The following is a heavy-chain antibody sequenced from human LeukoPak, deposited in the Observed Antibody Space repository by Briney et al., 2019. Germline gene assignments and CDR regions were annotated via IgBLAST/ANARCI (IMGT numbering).Heavy chain of an antibody. D-gene: IGHD3-10*01. J-gene: IGHJ4*02. Sequence: PSETLSLTCTVSGGSISSYYWSWIRQPPGKGLEWIGYIYYSGSTNYNPSLKSRVTISVDTSMNQFSLKLSSVTAADTAVYYCARHSPVYYDFDYWGQGTLVTVSS. CDR3: ARHSPVYYDFDY. V-gene: IGHV4-59*08. CDR2: IYYSGST. CDR1: GGSISSYY.